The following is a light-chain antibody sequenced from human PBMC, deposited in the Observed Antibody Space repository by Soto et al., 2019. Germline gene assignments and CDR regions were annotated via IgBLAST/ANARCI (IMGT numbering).Light chain of an antibody. V-gene: IGKV3-15*01. J-gene: IGKJ1*01. CDR1: QSVSSN. CDR2: GAF. Sequence: DIVMTQSPVTLSVSPGERATLSCRASQSVSSNLAWYQQKPGQAPSLLIYGAFTRATGIPARFSGTGSGTECTLTISSLQSEDFALYYCQQYNDWPLTFGQGTKVDIK. CDR3: QQYNDWPLT.